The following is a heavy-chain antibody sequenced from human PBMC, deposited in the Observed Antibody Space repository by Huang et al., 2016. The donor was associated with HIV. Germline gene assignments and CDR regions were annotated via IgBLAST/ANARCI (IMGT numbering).Heavy chain of an antibody. Sequence: EVQLVESGGVVVQPGGSLRLSCAGSGFTFDDYTMHWVRQSPGKGLEWVSLIRWDGFTTVYTDSVKGRFTGSRDNSKNSLYLQMNNLRTEDTAIYYCAKDYGRYSNYFDYWGQGTLVTVSS. CDR1: GFTFDDYT. V-gene: IGHV3-43*01. J-gene: IGHJ4*02. CDR2: IRWDGFTT. CDR3: AKDYGRYSNYFDY. D-gene: IGHD3-16*02.